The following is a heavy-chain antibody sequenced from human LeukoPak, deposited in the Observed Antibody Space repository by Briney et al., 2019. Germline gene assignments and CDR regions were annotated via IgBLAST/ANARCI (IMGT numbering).Heavy chain of an antibody. V-gene: IGHV3-66*01. D-gene: IGHD4-17*01. J-gene: IGHJ6*03. CDR3: ARDSHGDYGHYYYYMDV. CDR1: GFTISSNY. Sequence: GGSLRLSCAASGFTISSNYMSWVRQAPGKGLEWVSVIYSGGSTYYADSVKGRFTISRDNSKNTLYLQMNSLRAEDTAVYYCARDSHGDYGHYYYYMDVWGKGTTVTISS. CDR2: IYSGGST.